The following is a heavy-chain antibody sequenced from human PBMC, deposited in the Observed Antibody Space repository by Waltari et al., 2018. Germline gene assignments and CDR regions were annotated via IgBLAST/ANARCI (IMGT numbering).Heavy chain of an antibody. J-gene: IGHJ6*03. CDR3: ARGGSWYCSSTSCYYYYYMDV. CDR1: GYTFTSYA. Sequence: QVQLVQSGSELKKPGASVKVSCKASGYTFTSYAMNWVRQAPGQGLEWMGWINTKPGNPTYAQGFPGRFVLSLDTSVRTANLQISSLKAEDTAVYYCARGGSWYCSSTSCYYYYYMDVWGKGTTVTVSS. V-gene: IGHV7-4-1*02. CDR2: INTKPGNP. D-gene: IGHD2-2*01.